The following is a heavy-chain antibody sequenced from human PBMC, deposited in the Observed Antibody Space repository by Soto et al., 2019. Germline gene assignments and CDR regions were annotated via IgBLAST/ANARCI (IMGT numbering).Heavy chain of an antibody. Sequence: QVQLQESGPGLVKPSETLSLTCTVSGGSIGNSYWSWIRQSPGKGLEWIGYIYYSGSSNYNPSLKGRVSIPLDTSQNQFSLKLSSVTAADTAVYYCARHSSSWPIFDYWGQGTLVIVSS. J-gene: IGHJ4*02. CDR2: IYYSGSS. CDR1: GGSIGNSY. V-gene: IGHV4-59*08. CDR3: ARHSSSWPIFDY. D-gene: IGHD6-13*01.